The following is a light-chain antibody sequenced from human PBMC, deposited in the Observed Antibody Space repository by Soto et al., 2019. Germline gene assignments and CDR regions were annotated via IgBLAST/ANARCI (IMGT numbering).Light chain of an antibody. CDR3: QQYYDAPQT. CDR2: WAS. Sequence: DIVLTQSPDSLAVSLGERVTINCKSSQSVLYSSNNKNYLAWYQQKPGQPPKLLIYWASTRESGVPDRFSGSGSGTDFTLTISSLQAEDVAVYYCQQYYDAPQTFGQGTKVEIK. J-gene: IGKJ1*01. CDR1: QSVLYSSNNKNY. V-gene: IGKV4-1*01.